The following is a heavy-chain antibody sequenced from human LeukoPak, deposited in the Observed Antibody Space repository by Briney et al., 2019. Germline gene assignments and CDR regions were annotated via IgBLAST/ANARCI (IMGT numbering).Heavy chain of an antibody. Sequence: GGSLKLSCAASGLTVSSTYMSWVRQAPGKGLEWVSVFYSGGATYYADSVRGRFTISRDNSKNSLYLQMHSLRAEDTAVYYCAACGDGYNYFDYWGQGTRVTVSS. J-gene: IGHJ4*02. CDR2: FYSGGAT. V-gene: IGHV3-66*01. CDR1: GLTVSSTY. D-gene: IGHD5-24*01. CDR3: AACGDGYNYFDY.